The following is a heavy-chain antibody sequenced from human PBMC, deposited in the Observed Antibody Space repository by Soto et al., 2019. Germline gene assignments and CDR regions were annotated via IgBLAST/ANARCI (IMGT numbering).Heavy chain of an antibody. Sequence: SETLSLTCTVSGGSISSGDYYCSWIRQPPGKGLEWIGYIYYSVSPYYNPSLKSRVTISVDTSKNQFSLKLSSVTAADTAVYYCARGLDTAMWGEAQYYFDYWAQGTMVTVSS. J-gene: IGHJ4*02. CDR3: ARGLDTAMWGEAQYYFDY. V-gene: IGHV4-30-4*01. CDR2: IYYSVSP. CDR1: GGSISSGDYY. D-gene: IGHD5-18*01.